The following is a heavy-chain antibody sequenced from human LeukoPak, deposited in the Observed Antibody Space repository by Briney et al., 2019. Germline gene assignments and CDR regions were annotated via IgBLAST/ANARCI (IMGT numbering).Heavy chain of an antibody. CDR2: INWTGGST. D-gene: IGHD3-10*01. V-gene: IGHV3-20*04. Sequence: GRSLRLSCAASGFRFDDYGMSWVRQAPGKGLEWVSGINWTGGSTGSADSVKGRFTISRDNAKNSLYLQMNSLRAEDTAVYYCAKGLYQYFGSGSYTLDHWGQGTQVTVSS. CDR3: AKGLYQYFGSGSYTLDH. J-gene: IGHJ4*02. CDR1: GFRFDDYG.